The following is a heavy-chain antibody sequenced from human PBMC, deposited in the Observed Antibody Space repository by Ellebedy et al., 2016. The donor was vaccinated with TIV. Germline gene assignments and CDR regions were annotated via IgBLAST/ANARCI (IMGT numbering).Heavy chain of an antibody. V-gene: IGHV3-23*01. CDR3: AKLAGISSWYAEY. Sequence: GESLKISCAASGFTFSCCAMSWVRQTPGKGLEWVSVISNSGDTTYADYVKGRFTISRDNSKDTLFLQMNSLRAADTGVYYCAKLAGISSWYAEYWGQGTLVTVSS. D-gene: IGHD6-13*01. J-gene: IGHJ4*02. CDR2: ISNSGDTT. CDR1: GFTFSCCA.